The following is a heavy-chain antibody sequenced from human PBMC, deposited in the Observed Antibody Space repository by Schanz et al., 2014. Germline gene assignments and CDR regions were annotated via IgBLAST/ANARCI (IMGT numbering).Heavy chain of an antibody. CDR1: GFTLSSYA. V-gene: IGHV3-74*01. CDR3: VRDTDYHFDY. CDR2: TSHDGSFT. Sequence: DVQLAESGGGLVQPGGSLRLSCAASGFTLSSYALSWVRQAPGKGLVWVSRTSHDGSFTTFADSVKGRFTISRDNAKNALYLQMNSLRAEDTAVYYCVRDTDYHFDYWGQGTLVTVSS. D-gene: IGHD4-17*01. J-gene: IGHJ4*02.